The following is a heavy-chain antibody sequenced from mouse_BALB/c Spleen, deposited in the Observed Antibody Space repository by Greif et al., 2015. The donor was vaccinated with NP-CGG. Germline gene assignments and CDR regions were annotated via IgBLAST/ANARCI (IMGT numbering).Heavy chain of an antibody. CDR2: ISPGNGDI. D-gene: IGHD2-4*01. CDR3: LITTTGYYFDY. CDR1: GYTFTDHA. J-gene: IGHJ2*01. V-gene: IGHV1S53*01. Sequence: QVTLKVCDAELVKPGASVKISCKASGYTFTDHAIHWVKQKPEQGLEWIGYISPGNGDIKYNEKFKGKATLTADKSSSTAYMQLNSLTSEDSAVYFCLITTTGYYFDYWGQGTTLTVSS.